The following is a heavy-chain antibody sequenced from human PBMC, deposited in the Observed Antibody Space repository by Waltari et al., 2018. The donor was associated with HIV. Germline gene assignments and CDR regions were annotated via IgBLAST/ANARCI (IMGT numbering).Heavy chain of an antibody. CDR3: ARDLSSWEPNAFDI. Sequence: EVQLVESGGGLVQPGGSLRLSCAASGFTFSSYWMSWVRQAPGKGLEWVANIKQDGSEKYYVDSVKGRFTISRDNAKNSLYLQMNSLRAEDTAVYYCARDLSSWEPNAFDIWGQGTMVTVSS. D-gene: IGHD1-26*01. V-gene: IGHV3-7*01. J-gene: IGHJ3*02. CDR2: IKQDGSEK. CDR1: GFTFSSYW.